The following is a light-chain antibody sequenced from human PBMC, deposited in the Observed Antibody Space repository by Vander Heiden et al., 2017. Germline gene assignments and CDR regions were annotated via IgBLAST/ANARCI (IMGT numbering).Light chain of an antibody. CDR2: EVN. CDR3: SSYAGGYTYV. V-gene: IGLV2-8*01. Sequence: QSALTQPPPASGSAGQPVTISCPGTSSDIGSYNYVSWYQQHPGEAPKLIIFEVNKRPSGVPDRFSGSKSGNTASLTVSGLQPEDEADYFCSSYAGGYTYVFGTGTTVTVL. J-gene: IGLJ1*01. CDR1: SSDIGSYNY.